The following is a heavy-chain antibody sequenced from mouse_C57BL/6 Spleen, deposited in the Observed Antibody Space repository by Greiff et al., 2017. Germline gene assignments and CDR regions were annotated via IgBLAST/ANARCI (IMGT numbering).Heavy chain of an antibody. J-gene: IGHJ1*03. CDR1: GYAFSSSW. CDR2: IYPGDGDT. Sequence: QVQLQQSGPELVKPGASVKISCKASGYAFSSSWMNWVKQRPGKGLEWIGRIYPGDGDTNYNGKFTGKATLTADKSSSTAYMQLSSLTSEDSAVYFCARRSNYWYFDVWGTGTTVTVSS. D-gene: IGHD2-5*01. V-gene: IGHV1-82*01. CDR3: ARRSNYWYFDV.